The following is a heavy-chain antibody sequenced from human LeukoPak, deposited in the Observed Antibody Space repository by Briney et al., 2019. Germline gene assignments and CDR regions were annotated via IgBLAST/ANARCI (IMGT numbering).Heavy chain of an antibody. Sequence: GASVKVSCRASGYTFTGYYMHWVRQAPGQGLEWMGWINPNSGGTNYAQKFQGRVTMTRDTSISKAYMELSRLRSDDTAVYYCARGRIETGTGGNWFDPWGQGTLVTVSS. D-gene: IGHD1-7*01. J-gene: IGHJ5*02. CDR3: ARGRIETGTGGNWFDP. V-gene: IGHV1-2*02. CDR2: INPNSGGT. CDR1: GYTFTGYY.